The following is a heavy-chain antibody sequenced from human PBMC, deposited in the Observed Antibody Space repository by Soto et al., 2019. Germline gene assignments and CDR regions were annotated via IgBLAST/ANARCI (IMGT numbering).Heavy chain of an antibody. CDR3: ASSNIAAAGFYYYGMDV. J-gene: IGHJ6*02. CDR1: DGSISSYY. D-gene: IGHD6-13*01. Sequence: PLSLTSTVADGSISSYYWSWIRQPPGKGLEWIGYIYYTGSTNYNPSLKSRVTISVDTSKNQLSLKLSSVTAADTAVYYCASSNIAAAGFYYYGMDVWGRGTTVTVSS. CDR2: IYYTGST. V-gene: IGHV4-59*01.